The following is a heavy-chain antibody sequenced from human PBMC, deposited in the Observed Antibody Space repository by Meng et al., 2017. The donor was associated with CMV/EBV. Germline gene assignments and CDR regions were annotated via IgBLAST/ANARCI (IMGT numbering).Heavy chain of an antibody. V-gene: IGHV3-33*06. CDR2: IWYDGSNK. CDR3: AKDRQLYGGLEV. D-gene: IGHD1-1*01. J-gene: IGHJ6*02. Sequence: GESLKISCAASGFTFSSYEMNWVRQAPGKGLEWVAVIWYDGSNKYYADSVKGRFTISRDNSKNTLYLQMNSLRAEDTAVYYCAKDRQLYGGLEVWGQGTTVTVSS. CDR1: GFTFSSYE.